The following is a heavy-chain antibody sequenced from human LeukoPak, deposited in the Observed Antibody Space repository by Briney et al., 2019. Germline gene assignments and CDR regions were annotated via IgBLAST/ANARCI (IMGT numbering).Heavy chain of an antibody. J-gene: IGHJ3*02. CDR1: GGTFTTYG. CDR3: ARERRFRTSFDAFDI. CDR2: IIPMFGAA. Sequence: ASVKVSCKAPGGTFTTYGITWVRQAPGQGLEWLGGIIPMFGAANYAQKFQGRVTITADRSTTTAYMELTGLRSDDTAVYYCARERRFRTSFDAFDIWGQGTTITVSS. V-gene: IGHV1-69*06. D-gene: IGHD3/OR15-3a*01.